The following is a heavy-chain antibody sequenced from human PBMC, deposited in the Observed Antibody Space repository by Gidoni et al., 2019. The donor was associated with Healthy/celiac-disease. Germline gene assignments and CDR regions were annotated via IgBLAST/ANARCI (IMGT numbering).Heavy chain of an antibody. D-gene: IGHD3-10*01. CDR2: IYYSGST. Sequence: QLQLQESGPGLVKPSETLSPTCTVSGGSISSRSYYWGWIRQPPGKGLEWIGSIYYSGSTYYNPSLKSRVTISVDTSKNQFSLKLSSVTAADTAVYYCARHPITMVRGVILDPWGQGTLVTVSS. V-gene: IGHV4-39*01. J-gene: IGHJ5*02. CDR3: ARHPITMVRGVILDP. CDR1: GGSISSRSYY.